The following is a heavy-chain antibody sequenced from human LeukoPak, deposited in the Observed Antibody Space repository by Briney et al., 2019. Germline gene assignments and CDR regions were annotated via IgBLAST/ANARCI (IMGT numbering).Heavy chain of an antibody. Sequence: ASVKVSCKVSGYTLTELSMHWVRQAPGKGLEWMGGFDPEDGETIYAQKFQGRVTMTEDTSTDTAYMELSSLRSEDTAVYYCATVGWNPRGFDPWGQGTLVTVSS. CDR3: ATVGWNPRGFDP. V-gene: IGHV1-24*01. CDR1: GYTLTELS. CDR2: FDPEDGET. D-gene: IGHD1-1*01. J-gene: IGHJ5*02.